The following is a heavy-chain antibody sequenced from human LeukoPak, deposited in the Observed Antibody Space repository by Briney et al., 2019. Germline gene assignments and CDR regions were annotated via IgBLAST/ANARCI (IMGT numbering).Heavy chain of an antibody. J-gene: IGHJ4*02. V-gene: IGHV3-30*03. CDR3: ARWRTGTIFDY. CDR2: ISYDGSNK. CDR1: GFTFSSYG. D-gene: IGHD1-7*01. Sequence: PGRFLRLSCAASGFTFSSYGMHWVRQAPGKGLEWVALISYDGSNKDYADSVKGRFTISRDNSKNTLYLQMNSLRPEDTAVYYCARWRTGTIFDYWGQGTLVIVSS.